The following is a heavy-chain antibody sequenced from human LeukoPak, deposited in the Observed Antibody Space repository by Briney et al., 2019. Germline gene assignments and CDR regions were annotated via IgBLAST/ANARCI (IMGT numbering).Heavy chain of an antibody. J-gene: IGHJ3*02. CDR3: AKDIAQQREAFDI. Sequence: PGGSLRLSCEASGLTFDDYAMQWVRQAPGKGLEWVSGINWNSGRIGYADSVKGRFTISRDNAKNSLYLQMNSLRPEDTAQYYCAKDIAQQREAFDIWGQGTMVTVSS. V-gene: IGHV3-9*01. D-gene: IGHD6-13*01. CDR2: INWNSGRI. CDR1: GLTFDDYA.